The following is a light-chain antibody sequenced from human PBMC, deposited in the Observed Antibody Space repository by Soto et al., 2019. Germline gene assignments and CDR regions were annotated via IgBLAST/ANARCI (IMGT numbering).Light chain of an antibody. CDR2: GAS. CDR3: QQYGSSLMYT. Sequence: EIVLTQSPGTLSLSPGERATLSCRASQSVSSSYLAWYQQKPGQAPRLLIYGASSRATGSPDRFSGSGSGTDFNLAISRLEAEDFAVYYCQQYGSSLMYTFGQGTKLEIK. CDR1: QSVSSSY. J-gene: IGKJ2*01. V-gene: IGKV3-20*01.